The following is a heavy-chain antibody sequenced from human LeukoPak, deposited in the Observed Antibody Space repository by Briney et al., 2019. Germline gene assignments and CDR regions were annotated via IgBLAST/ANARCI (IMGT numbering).Heavy chain of an antibody. CDR3: ARDIGGEVRLYYGMDV. CDR1: GFTFSDYY. D-gene: IGHD3-16*01. CDR2: ISSSGSTI. V-gene: IGHV3-11*01. J-gene: IGHJ6*02. Sequence: KPGGSLRLSCAASGFTFSDYYMSWIRQAPGKGLEWVSYISSSGSTIYYADSVKGRFTISRDNAKNSPYLQMNSLRAEDTAVYYCARDIGGEVRLYYGMDVWGQGTTVTVSS.